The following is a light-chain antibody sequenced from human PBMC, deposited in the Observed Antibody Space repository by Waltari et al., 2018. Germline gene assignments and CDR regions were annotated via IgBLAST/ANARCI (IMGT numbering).Light chain of an antibody. CDR3: QSYDRSLNGHVV. CDR1: SSNIGSTYD. CDR2: GHS. J-gene: IGLJ2*01. Sequence: QSVLTQPPSVSGAPGQTVTISCTGSSSNIGSTYDVHWYQQLPGTAPKLLIYGHSNRPSGVPARVSGSKSGTSASLAITGLQAEDEADYYCQSYDRSLNGHVVFGGGTKVTVL. V-gene: IGLV1-40*01.